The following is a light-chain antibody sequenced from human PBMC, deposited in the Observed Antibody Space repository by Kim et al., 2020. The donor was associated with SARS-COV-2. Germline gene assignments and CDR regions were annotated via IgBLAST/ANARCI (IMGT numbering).Light chain of an antibody. V-gene: IGKV2-28*01. J-gene: IGKJ4*01. Sequence: PASVYCRTSQSRLYSNGYDYLDWYVQRPGQSPQLLIYLGSHRASGVPDRFSGSGSGTDFTLKISRVEADDVGIYYCMQALEIPPSFGGGTKVDIK. CDR2: LGS. CDR1: QSRLYSNGYDY. CDR3: MQALEIPPS.